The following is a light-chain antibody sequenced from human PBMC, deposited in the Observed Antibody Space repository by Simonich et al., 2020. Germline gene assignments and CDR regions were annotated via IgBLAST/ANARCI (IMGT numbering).Light chain of an antibody. CDR3: QVWDSSSDRVV. V-gene: IGLV3-21*03. CDR1: NIGSKS. Sequence: SYVLTQPPSVSVAPGKTARITCGGNNIGSKSVHWYQQKPGQAPVLVVYDDSDRPSGIPDRFSGSNSGNTATLTISRVEAGDEADYYCQVWDSSSDRVVFGGETKLTVL. CDR2: DDS. J-gene: IGLJ2*01.